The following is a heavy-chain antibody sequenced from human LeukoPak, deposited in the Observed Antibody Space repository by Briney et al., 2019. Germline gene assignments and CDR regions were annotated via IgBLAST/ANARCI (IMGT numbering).Heavy chain of an antibody. J-gene: IGHJ4*02. D-gene: IGHD2-15*01. CDR3: AKDLEGGDDY. V-gene: IGHV3-9*01. CDR1: GFTFDDYA. CDR2: ISWNSGSI. Sequence: PGRSLRLSCAASGFTFDDYAMHWVQQAPGKGLEWVSGISWNSGSIGYADSVKGRFTISRDNAKNSLYLQMNSLRAEDTALYHCAKDLEGGDDYWGQGTLVTVSS.